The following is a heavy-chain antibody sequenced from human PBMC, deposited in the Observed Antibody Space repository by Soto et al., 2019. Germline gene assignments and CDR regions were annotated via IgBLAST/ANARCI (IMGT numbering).Heavy chain of an antibody. D-gene: IGHD1-1*01. V-gene: IGHV1-69*01. CDR3: SKSLPGVLGGEPCYRLDSLFDL. CDR2: IIPHFGPP. Sequence: QGQLVQSGAEVRKPGSSVKVSCKVSGGTFRTFGMTWVRQAPGQGLEWMGAIIPHFGPPKYAQKFHGRVSFTSAESTGTAYIEIGTVSPECSAFSSWSKSLPGVLGGEPCYRLDSLFDLWGQVT. CDR1: GGTFRTFG. J-gene: IGHJ5*02.